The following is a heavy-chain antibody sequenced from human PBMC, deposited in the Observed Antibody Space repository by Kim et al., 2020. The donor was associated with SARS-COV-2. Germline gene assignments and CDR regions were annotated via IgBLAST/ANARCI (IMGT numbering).Heavy chain of an antibody. D-gene: IGHD3-10*01. V-gene: IGHV3-72*01. CDR1: GFPFSDHY. CDR3: GDSGAGY. Sequence: GGSLRLSCAASGFPFSDHYMDWVRQAPGKGLEFIARAKTKAVSYTTHYATSVTGRFTISRDDSKSSVYLEMNRLQTEDTAIYYCGDSGAGYWGRGTLVTVSS. CDR2: AKTKAVSYTT. J-gene: IGHJ4*02.